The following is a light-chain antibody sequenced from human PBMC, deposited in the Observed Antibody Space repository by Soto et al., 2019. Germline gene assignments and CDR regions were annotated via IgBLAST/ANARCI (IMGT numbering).Light chain of an antibody. V-gene: IGLV2-14*01. J-gene: IGLJ3*02. CDR3: SSYTSSSTWV. CDR2: EVS. CDR1: SSDVGGYNY. Sequence: QSALTQPASVSGSPGQSITISCTGTSSDVGGYNYVSWYQQLPGKAPKLMIFEVSNRPSGVSNRFSGSKSGNTASLTISGLQAEDEAAYYCSSYTSSSTWVFGGGTKVTVL.